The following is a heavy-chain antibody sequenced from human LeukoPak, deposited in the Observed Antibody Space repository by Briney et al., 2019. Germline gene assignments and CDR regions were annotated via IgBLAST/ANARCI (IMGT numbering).Heavy chain of an antibody. CDR1: GYTLTELS. J-gene: IGHJ4*02. CDR3: ATKGRGRLGELSFFDY. V-gene: IGHV1-24*01. CDR2: FYAEDGET. Sequence: ASVKISCKVSGYTLTELSMHWVRQAPGKGLEWMGGFYAEDGETIYAQKFRGRVTMTKDASTDTAYMELSSLRSEDTAVYYCATKGRGRLGELSFFDYWGQGTLVTVSS. D-gene: IGHD3-16*02.